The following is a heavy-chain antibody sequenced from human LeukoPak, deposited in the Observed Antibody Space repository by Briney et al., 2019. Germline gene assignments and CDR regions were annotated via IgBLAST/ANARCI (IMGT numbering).Heavy chain of an antibody. V-gene: IGHV1-8*01. CDR2: MNPNSGNT. D-gene: IGHD3-22*01. Sequence: ASVKVSCKASGYTFTSYDINWVRQATGQGLEWMGWMNPNSGNTGYAQKFQGRVTMTTDTSTSTAYMELRSLRSDDTAVYYCARDNVIAMDVWGQGTTVTVSS. J-gene: IGHJ6*02. CDR1: GYTFTSYD. CDR3: ARDNVIAMDV.